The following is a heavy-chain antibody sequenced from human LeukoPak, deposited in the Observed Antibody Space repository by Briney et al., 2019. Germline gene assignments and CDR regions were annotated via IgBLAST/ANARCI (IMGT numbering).Heavy chain of an antibody. CDR2: IYTSGST. Sequence: SETLSLTCTVSGGSISSYYWSWIRQPAGKGLEWIGRIYTSGSTNYNPSLKSRVTMPVDTSKNQFSLKLSSVTAADTAVYYCAREWYYYDSSGYYYNHYYYYYMDVWGKGTTVTVSS. D-gene: IGHD3-22*01. CDR1: GGSISSYY. V-gene: IGHV4-4*07. CDR3: AREWYYYDSSGYYYNHYYYYYMDV. J-gene: IGHJ6*03.